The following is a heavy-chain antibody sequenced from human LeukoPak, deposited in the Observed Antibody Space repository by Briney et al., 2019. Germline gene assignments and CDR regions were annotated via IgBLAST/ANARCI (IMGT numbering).Heavy chain of an antibody. J-gene: IGHJ5*02. CDR3: ARVGGCSGGSCYSGLFDP. CDR1: GGSISSYY. V-gene: IGHV4-4*07. D-gene: IGHD2-15*01. Sequence: SETLSLTCTVSGGSISSYYWSWIRQPAGKGLEWIGCIYTSGSTNYKPSLKSRVTMSVDTSKNQFSLRLNSVTAADTAVYYCARVGGCSGGSCYSGLFDPWGQGTLVTVSS. CDR2: IYTSGST.